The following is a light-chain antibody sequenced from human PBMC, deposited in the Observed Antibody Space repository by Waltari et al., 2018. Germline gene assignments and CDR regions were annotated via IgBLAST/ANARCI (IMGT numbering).Light chain of an antibody. CDR3: ATWDDSLSGRV. J-gene: IGLJ3*02. CDR2: ANY. CDR1: TSNIGTNT. V-gene: IGLV1-44*01. Sequence: QSVLTQPPSTSGTPGQRVTISCSGSTSNIGTNTVTWYHLLPGPAPKPVIFANYHRPSGVPDRFSASKSGTSASLVISGLQSEDEADYFCATWDDSLSGRVFGGGTKVTVL.